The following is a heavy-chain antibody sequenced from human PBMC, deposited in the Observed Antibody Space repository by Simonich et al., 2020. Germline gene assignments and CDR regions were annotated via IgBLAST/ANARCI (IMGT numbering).Heavy chain of an antibody. D-gene: IGHD2-15*01. J-gene: IGHJ4*02. CDR2: IRWNRGRI. Sequence: EVQLVDSGGGLVQPGRSLRLSCAASGFTFDDYAIHWVRQAPGEGLGGGTSIRWNRGRIGDADTVKGRFTITRDNAKNSLYLQMNSLRAEDTALYYCAKDSGYCSGGSCYYFDYWGQGTLVTVSS. CDR1: GFTFDDYA. CDR3: AKDSGYCSGGSCYYFDY. V-gene: IGHV3-9*01.